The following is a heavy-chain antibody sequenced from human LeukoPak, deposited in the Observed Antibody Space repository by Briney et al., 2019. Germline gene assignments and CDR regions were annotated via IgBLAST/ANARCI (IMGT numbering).Heavy chain of an antibody. CDR2: IYSNEST. Sequence: SETLSLTCTVSGGSISSYHWSWIRQPPGKGLEWIGYIYSNESTDYNPSLKSRVTISVDTSKEQFSLKVNSVTAADTAVYYCTRGAGWLIDYWGQGILVTVSS. CDR1: GGSISSYH. J-gene: IGHJ4*02. V-gene: IGHV4-59*01. CDR3: TRGAGWLIDY. D-gene: IGHD3-16*01.